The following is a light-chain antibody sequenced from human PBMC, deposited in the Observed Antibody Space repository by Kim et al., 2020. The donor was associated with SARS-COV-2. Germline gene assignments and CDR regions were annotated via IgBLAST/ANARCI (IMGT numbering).Light chain of an antibody. Sequence: SYELTQPPSVSVSPGQTASITCSGDKLGDKYACWYQQKPGQSPVLVIYQDSKRPSGIPERFSGSNSGNTATLTISGTQAMDEADYYCQAWDSSTWVFGGRTQLTVL. CDR1: KLGDKY. J-gene: IGLJ3*02. V-gene: IGLV3-1*01. CDR3: QAWDSSTWV. CDR2: QDS.